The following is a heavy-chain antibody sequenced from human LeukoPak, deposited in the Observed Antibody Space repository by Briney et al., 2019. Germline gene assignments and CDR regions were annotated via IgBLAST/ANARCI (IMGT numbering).Heavy chain of an antibody. J-gene: IGHJ4*02. V-gene: IGHV3-48*03. CDR3: AREGSGYYYLSFDY. Sequence: QTGGSLRLSCAASGFTFSSYEMNWVRQAPGKGLEWVSYISSSGSTIYYADSVKGRFTISRDNAKNSLYLQMNSLRAEDTAVYYCAREGSGYYYLSFDYWGQGTLVTVSS. CDR1: GFTFSSYE. CDR2: ISSSGSTI. D-gene: IGHD3-22*01.